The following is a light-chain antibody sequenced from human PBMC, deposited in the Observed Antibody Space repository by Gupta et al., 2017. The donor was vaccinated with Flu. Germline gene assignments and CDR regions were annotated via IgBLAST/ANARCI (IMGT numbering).Light chain of an antibody. Sequence: DIQMTQSPSTLSASVGDRVTITCRASQSISSWLAWYQQKPGKAPKVLIYKASSLESGVPSRFSGSGSGTEITLTISSLQPEDSATYYCQQYDSTSYTFGQGTKLEIK. CDR1: QSISSW. J-gene: IGKJ2*01. V-gene: IGKV1-5*03. CDR3: QQYDSTSYT. CDR2: KAS.